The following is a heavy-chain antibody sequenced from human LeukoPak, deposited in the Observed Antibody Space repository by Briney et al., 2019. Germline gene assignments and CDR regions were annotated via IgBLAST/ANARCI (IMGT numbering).Heavy chain of an antibody. J-gene: IGHJ4*02. CDR1: GGSISSGGYY. V-gene: IGHV4-31*03. CDR3: ARVLTKPRRDIVVVPAAIGLFDY. CDR2: IYYSGST. D-gene: IGHD2-2*02. Sequence: SETLSLTCTVSGGSISSGGYYWSWIRQHPGKGLEWIGYIYYSGSTYYNPSLKSRVTISVDTSKNQFSLKLSSVTAADTAVYYCARVLTKPRRDIVVVPAAIGLFDYWGQGTLVTVSS.